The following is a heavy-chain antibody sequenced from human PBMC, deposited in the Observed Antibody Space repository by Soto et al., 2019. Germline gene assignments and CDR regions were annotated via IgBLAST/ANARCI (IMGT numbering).Heavy chain of an antibody. CDR2: LKGRNVGGTI. CDR3: TTEFGYSSGQSDH. Sequence: EVQLVESGGGLVKPGGSLRLSCATYGFTFNDAWLSWVRQAPGKGLEWVGRLKGRNVGGTIDYAAPVTGRFTISSDESQNKVHLQMNSLKIEDTAVYYCTTEFGYSSGQSDHWGPGALVTVSS. V-gene: IGHV3-15*07. D-gene: IGHD6-19*01. J-gene: IGHJ4*02. CDR1: GFTFNDAW.